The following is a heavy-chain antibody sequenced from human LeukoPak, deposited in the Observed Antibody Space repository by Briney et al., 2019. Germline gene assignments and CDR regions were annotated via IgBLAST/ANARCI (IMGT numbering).Heavy chain of an antibody. J-gene: IGHJ4*02. CDR2: ISGYNGNT. D-gene: IGHD2-15*01. CDR3: AVALRLKDGPIDY. Sequence: ASVKVSCKASGYTFSSYDISWVRQAPGQGLEWMGWISGYNGNTNYAQKFQGRVTMTRDTSISTAYMELSRLRSDDTAVYYCAVALRLKDGPIDYWGQGTLVTVSS. CDR1: GYTFSSYD. V-gene: IGHV1-18*01.